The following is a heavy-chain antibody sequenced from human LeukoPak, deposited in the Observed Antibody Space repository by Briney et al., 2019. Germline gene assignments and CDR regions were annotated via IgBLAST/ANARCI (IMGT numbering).Heavy chain of an antibody. Sequence: GGSLRLSCAASGFTFSNYGMHWVRQAPGKGLEWVAVIWYDGSNKYYADSVKGRFTISRDNSKNTLYLQMNSLRDEDTAVYYCVSRAEHWGQGTLVTVSS. CDR1: GFTFSNYG. V-gene: IGHV3-33*08. CDR3: VSRAEH. J-gene: IGHJ1*01. CDR2: IWYDGSNK.